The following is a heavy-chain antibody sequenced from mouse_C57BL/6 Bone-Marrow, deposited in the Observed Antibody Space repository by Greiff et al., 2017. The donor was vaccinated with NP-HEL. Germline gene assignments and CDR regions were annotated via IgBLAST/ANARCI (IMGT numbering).Heavy chain of an antibody. D-gene: IGHD1-1*01. Sequence: QVQLKQPGAELVRPGSSVKLSCKASGYTFTSYWMHWVKQRPIQGLEWIGNIDPSDSETHYNQKFKDKATLTVDKSSSTAYMQLSILTSEDSAVYYCASHYYGSSYGLAYWGQGTLVTVSA. CDR3: ASHYYGSSYGLAY. V-gene: IGHV1-52*01. CDR1: GYTFTSYW. CDR2: IDPSDSET. J-gene: IGHJ3*01.